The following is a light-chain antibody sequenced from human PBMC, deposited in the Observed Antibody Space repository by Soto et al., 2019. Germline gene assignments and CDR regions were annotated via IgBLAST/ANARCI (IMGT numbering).Light chain of an antibody. J-gene: IGLJ2*01. CDR2: EVS. Sequence: QSALTQPASVSGSPGQSITISCSGTSSDVGSYNLVSWYQQHPGKAPKLMIFEVSMRPSGVSNRVSGSKSGNTASLTISGLQAEDEADYYCCSYACPEKVVFGGGTKLTVL. V-gene: IGLV2-23*02. CDR3: CSYACPEKVV. CDR1: SSDVGSYNL.